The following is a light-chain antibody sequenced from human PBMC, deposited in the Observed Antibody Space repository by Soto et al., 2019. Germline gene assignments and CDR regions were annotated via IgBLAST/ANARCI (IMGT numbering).Light chain of an antibody. CDR3: QQRTNWLIT. CDR1: QSVSSY. CDR2: DAS. J-gene: IGKJ5*01. V-gene: IGKV3-11*01. Sequence: EVVLPQSPATLSLSPGERATLSCRASQSVSSYLAWYQQKPGQAPRLLIYDASNRATGIPARFSGSGSGTDFTLTITSLEPEDLAVYYCQQRTNWLITFGQGTRLEIK.